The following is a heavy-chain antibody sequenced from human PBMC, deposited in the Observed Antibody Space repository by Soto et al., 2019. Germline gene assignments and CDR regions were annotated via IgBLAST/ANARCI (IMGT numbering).Heavy chain of an antibody. D-gene: IGHD3-3*01. Sequence: QITLNESGPTVVRPTETLTLTCRFSGFSLTTSGVGVGWIRQSPGEAPEWPALIYWDDDKRYSASLKSRLTITKDTSKNQVVLTVSDLDPTDTATYYCAHRVLRTVFGLVTTTAIYFDFWGQGTPVAVSS. CDR3: AHRVLRTVFGLVTTTAIYFDF. V-gene: IGHV2-5*02. CDR2: IYWDDDK. CDR1: GFSLTTSGVG. J-gene: IGHJ4*02.